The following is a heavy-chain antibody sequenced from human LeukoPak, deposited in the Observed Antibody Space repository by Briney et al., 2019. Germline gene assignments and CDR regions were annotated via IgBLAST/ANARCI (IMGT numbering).Heavy chain of an antibody. CDR2: IWYDGSNK. Sequence: GGSLRLSCAASGFAFSSYGMHWVRQAPGKGLEWVAVIWYDGSNKYYADSVKGRFTISRDNSKNTLYLQMNSLRAEDTAVYYCARDRDWNDGLDYWGQGTLVTVSS. D-gene: IGHD1-1*01. CDR1: GFAFSSYG. CDR3: ARDRDWNDGLDY. J-gene: IGHJ4*02. V-gene: IGHV3-33*01.